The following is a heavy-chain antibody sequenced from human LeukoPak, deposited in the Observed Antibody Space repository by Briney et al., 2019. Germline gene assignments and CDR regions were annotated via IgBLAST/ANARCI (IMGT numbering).Heavy chain of an antibody. CDR2: ISYDGSNK. Sequence: GGSLRLSCAASGFTFSSYGMHWVRQAPGKGLEWVAVISYDGSNKYYADSVEGRFTISRDNSKNTLYLQMNSLRAEDTAVYYCAKASRGQLVPSGYWGQGTLVTVSS. CDR3: AKASRGQLVPSGY. D-gene: IGHD6-13*01. CDR1: GFTFSSYG. V-gene: IGHV3-30*18. J-gene: IGHJ4*02.